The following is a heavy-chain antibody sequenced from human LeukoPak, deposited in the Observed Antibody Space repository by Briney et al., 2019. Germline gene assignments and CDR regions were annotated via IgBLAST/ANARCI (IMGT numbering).Heavy chain of an antibody. CDR3: ATDAMTDY. CDR1: GFTFSSYG. J-gene: IGHJ4*02. CDR2: ISYDGSNK. D-gene: IGHD2-2*01. V-gene: IGHV3-30*03. Sequence: AGGSLRLSCAASGFTFSSYGMHWVRQAPGKGLEWVAVISYDGSNKYYADSVKGRFTISRDNSKNTLYLQLNSLRAEDTAVYYCATDAMTDYWGQGTLVTVSS.